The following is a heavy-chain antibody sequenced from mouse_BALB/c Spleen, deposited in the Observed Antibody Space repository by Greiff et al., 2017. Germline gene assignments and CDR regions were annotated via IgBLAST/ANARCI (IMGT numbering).Heavy chain of an antibody. V-gene: IGHV1-5*01. CDR1: GYTFTSYW. CDR2: IYPGNSDT. Sequence: EVQLQQSGTVLARPGASVKMSCKASGYTFTSYWMHWVKQRPGQGLEWIGAIYPGNSDTSYNQKFKGKAKLTAVTSTSTAYMELSSLTNEDSAVYYCTKRDYYGSSCFDYWGQGTTLTVSS. J-gene: IGHJ2*01. CDR3: TKRDYYGSSCFDY. D-gene: IGHD1-1*01.